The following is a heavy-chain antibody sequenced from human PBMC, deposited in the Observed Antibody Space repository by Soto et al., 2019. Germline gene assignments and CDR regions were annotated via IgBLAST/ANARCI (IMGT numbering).Heavy chain of an antibody. V-gene: IGHV1-3*01. D-gene: IGHD7-27*01. CDR1: GYTFSSYA. CDR3: ARDTGDGTFDF. CDR2: INAGYGNT. J-gene: IGHJ4*02. Sequence: ASVKVPCKASGYTFSSYAMHWVRQAPGQRLEWMGWINAGYGNTKSSQKFQDRVTISRDTSANTAYMELTSLRSEDTAVYYCARDTGDGTFDFWGQGTLVTVSS.